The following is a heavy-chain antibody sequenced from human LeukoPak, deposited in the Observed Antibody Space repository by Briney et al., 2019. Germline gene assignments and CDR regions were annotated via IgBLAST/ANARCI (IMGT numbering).Heavy chain of an antibody. J-gene: IGHJ4*02. D-gene: IGHD3-9*01. V-gene: IGHV3-30*02. CDR1: GFTFSSYG. CDR2: IRYDGSNK. Sequence: PGGSLRLSCAASGFTFSSYGTHWVRQAPGKGLEWVAFIRYDGSNKYYADSVKGRFTISRDNSKNTLYLQMNSLRAEDTAVYYCAKAYDILTGTYFDYWGQGTLVTVSS. CDR3: AKAYDILTGTYFDY.